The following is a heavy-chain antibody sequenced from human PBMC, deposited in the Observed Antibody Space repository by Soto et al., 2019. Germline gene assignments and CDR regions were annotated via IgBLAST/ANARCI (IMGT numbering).Heavy chain of an antibody. CDR1: GGSFSGNY. Sequence: PSETLSLTCGVYGGSFSGNYWSWIRQPPGKGLEWIGEINHSGSTNYNPSLKSIAYLQMNSLTTEDTAVYYCARGIWEMATIRPENYWGQGTPVTVSS. V-gene: IGHV4-34*01. J-gene: IGHJ4*02. D-gene: IGHD5-12*01. CDR3: PENY. CDR2: INHSGST.